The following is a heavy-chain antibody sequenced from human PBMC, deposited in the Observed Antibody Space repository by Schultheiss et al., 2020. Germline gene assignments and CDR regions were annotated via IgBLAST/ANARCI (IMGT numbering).Heavy chain of an antibody. D-gene: IGHD1-1*01. J-gene: IGHJ4*02. V-gene: IGHV3-21*05. CDR3: ARAWKSTSGYFDY. Sequence: GASLRLSCAASGFTFSSYAMHWVRQAPGKGLEWLSYISASSSDTYYADSVKGRFTISRDNSKNTLYLQMNSLRAEDTAVYYCARAWKSTSGYFDYWGQGTLVTVSS. CDR2: ISASSSDT. CDR1: GFTFSSYA.